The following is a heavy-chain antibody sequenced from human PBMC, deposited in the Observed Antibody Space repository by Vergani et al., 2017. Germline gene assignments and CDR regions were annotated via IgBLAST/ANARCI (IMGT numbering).Heavy chain of an antibody. J-gene: IGHJ6*03. D-gene: IGHD2-2*01. CDR3: AKTGTRYCSSTSCYYYYMDV. Sequence: EVQLLESGGGLVQPGGSLRLSCAASGFTLSSYAMSWVRQAPGKGLEWVSAISGSGGSTYYADSVKGRFTISRDNSKNTLYLQMNSLRAEDTAVYYCAKTGTRYCSSTSCYYYYMDVWGKGTTVTVSS. CDR2: ISGSGGST. CDR1: GFTLSSYA. V-gene: IGHV3-23*01.